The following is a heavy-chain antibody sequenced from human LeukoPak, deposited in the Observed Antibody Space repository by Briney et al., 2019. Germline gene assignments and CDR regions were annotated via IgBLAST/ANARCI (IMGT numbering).Heavy chain of an antibody. CDR2: INWNGGST. CDR1: GFTFDDYG. CDR3: ARDSVTSDYYYYYMDV. Sequence: GGSLRLSCAASGFTFDDYGMSWVRQAPGKGLEWVSGINWNGGSTGYADSVKGRFTISRDNAKNSLYLQMNSLRAEDTALYYCARDSVTSDYYYYYMDVWGKGTTVTVSS. J-gene: IGHJ6*03. V-gene: IGHV3-20*04. D-gene: IGHD4-11*01.